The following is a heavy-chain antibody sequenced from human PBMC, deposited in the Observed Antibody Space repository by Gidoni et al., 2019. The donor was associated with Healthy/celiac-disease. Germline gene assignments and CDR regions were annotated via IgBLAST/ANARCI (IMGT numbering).Heavy chain of an antibody. J-gene: IGHJ4*02. V-gene: IGHV4-61*02. CDR1: GGAISRGSYY. D-gene: IGHD4-17*01. CDR3: ARERWDYGGNQYYFDY. CDR2: IYTSGST. Sequence: QVQLQESGPGLVKPSQTLSLPCTGAGGAISRGSYYWSWLRQPAGKGPEWIGRIYTSGSTNYNPSLKSRVTISVDTSKNQFSLKLSSVTAADTAVYYCARERWDYGGNQYYFDYWGQGTLVTVSS.